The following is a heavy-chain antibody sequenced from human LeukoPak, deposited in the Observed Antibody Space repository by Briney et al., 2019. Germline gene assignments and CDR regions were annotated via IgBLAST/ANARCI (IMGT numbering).Heavy chain of an antibody. CDR2: IYYSGST. Sequence: SGTLSLTCTVSGGSISSYYWSWIRQPPGKGLEWIGYIYYSGSTNYNPSLKSRVTISVDTSKNQFSLKLSSVTAADTAVYYCARDGRFPRRTFDIWGQGTMVTVSS. CDR3: ARDGRFPRRTFDI. J-gene: IGHJ3*02. D-gene: IGHD3-3*01. CDR1: GGSISSYY. V-gene: IGHV4-59*01.